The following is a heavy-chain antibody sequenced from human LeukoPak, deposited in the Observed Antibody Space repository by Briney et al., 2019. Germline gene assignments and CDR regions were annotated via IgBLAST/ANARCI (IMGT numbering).Heavy chain of an antibody. V-gene: IGHV3-72*01. D-gene: IGHD3-10*01. Sequence: GGSLRLSCAASGFTFSSYAMTWVRQAPGKGLERVGRSRNKANSYSTTFGKSVKGRLTISRDESENSLYLQLNSLKTEDTGVYYCVRLSRGAMNYYMDVWGKGTTVTISS. J-gene: IGHJ6*03. CDR2: SRNKANSYST. CDR3: VRLSRGAMNYYMDV. CDR1: GFTFSSYA.